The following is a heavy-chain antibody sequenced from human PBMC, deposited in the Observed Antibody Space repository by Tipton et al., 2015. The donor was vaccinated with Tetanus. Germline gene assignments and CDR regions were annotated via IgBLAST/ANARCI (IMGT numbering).Heavy chain of an antibody. V-gene: IGHV4-59*02. CDR2: SYYVGSP. CDR1: GTSVRSFY. CDR3: ARSDMVRGVNWFDP. D-gene: IGHD3-10*01. Sequence: LRLSCSVSGTSVRSFYWSWIRQSPGKAPEWIGYSYYVGSPNHNPSLKGRVSISRDTSTNQVSLKLSSVTAADTAVYYCARSDMVRGVNWFDPWGQGTLVTVSS. J-gene: IGHJ5*02.